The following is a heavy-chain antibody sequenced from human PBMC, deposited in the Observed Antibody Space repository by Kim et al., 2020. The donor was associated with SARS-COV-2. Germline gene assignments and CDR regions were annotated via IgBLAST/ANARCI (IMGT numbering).Heavy chain of an antibody. Sequence: ASVKVSCKASGYTFTSYDINWVRQATGQGLEWMGWMNPNSGNTGYAQKFQGRVTMTRNTSISTAYMELSSLRSEDTAVYYCARGGLRFLEWLSFYYYYGMDVWGQGTTVTVSS. CDR3: ARGGLRFLEWLSFYYYYGMDV. CDR2: MNPNSGNT. V-gene: IGHV1-8*01. J-gene: IGHJ6*02. D-gene: IGHD3-3*01. CDR1: GYTFTSYD.